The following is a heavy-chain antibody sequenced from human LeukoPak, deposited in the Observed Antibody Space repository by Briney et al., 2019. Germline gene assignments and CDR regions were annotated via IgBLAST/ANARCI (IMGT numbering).Heavy chain of an antibody. Sequence: ASVKVSCKVSGYTLTELSMHWVRQAPGKGLEWMGGFDPEDGETIYAQKFQGRVTMTEDTSTDAAYMELSSLRSEDTAVYYCATALAYCSGGSCYSGWFDPWGQGTLVTVSS. J-gene: IGHJ5*02. V-gene: IGHV1-24*01. CDR3: ATALAYCSGGSCYSGWFDP. CDR2: FDPEDGET. D-gene: IGHD2-15*01. CDR1: GYTLTELS.